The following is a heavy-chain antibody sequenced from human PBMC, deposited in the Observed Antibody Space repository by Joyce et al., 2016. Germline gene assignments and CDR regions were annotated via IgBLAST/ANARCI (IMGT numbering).Heavy chain of an antibody. CDR3: ARQGRHYYDSSGYYAEYFHY. D-gene: IGHD3-22*01. V-gene: IGHV3-30-3*01. CDR2: ISNDGSNK. CDR1: GFSFSSYT. Sequence: QVQLVESGGGVVQPGRSLRLSCAASGFSFSSYTMDWVRQAPGKGLEWVAVISNDGSNKFYADAVKGRFTISRDNSKNTLYLQMNSLRVEDTAVYYCARQGRHYYDSSGYYAEYFHYWGQGTLVTVSS. J-gene: IGHJ1*01.